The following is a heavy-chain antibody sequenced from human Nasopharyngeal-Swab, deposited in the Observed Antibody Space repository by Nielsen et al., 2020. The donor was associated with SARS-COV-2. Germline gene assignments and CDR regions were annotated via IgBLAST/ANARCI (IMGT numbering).Heavy chain of an antibody. CDR2: IYSGGST. CDR3: AREGYSSGWLDY. J-gene: IGHJ4*02. D-gene: IGHD6-19*01. V-gene: IGHV3-53*01. Sequence: VRQAPGKGLEWVSVIYSGGSTYYADSVKGRFTIFRDNSKNTLYLQMNSLRAEDTAVYYCAREGYSSGWLDYWGQGTLVTVSS.